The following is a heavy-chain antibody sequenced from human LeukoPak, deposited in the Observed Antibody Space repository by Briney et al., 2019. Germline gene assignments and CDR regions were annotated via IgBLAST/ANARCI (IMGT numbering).Heavy chain of an antibody. D-gene: IGHD1-26*01. J-gene: IGHJ4*02. CDR1: GYTLTDHD. Sequence: ASVKVSCKAPGYTLTDHDLHWVRQAPGQRLEWMGWINPGNGNTKYSQKFQGRVTITRDTSASTAYMELSSLRSEDTAVYYCARDKRAPNYFDYWGQGTLVTVSS. CDR2: INPGNGNT. V-gene: IGHV1-3*01. CDR3: ARDKRAPNYFDY.